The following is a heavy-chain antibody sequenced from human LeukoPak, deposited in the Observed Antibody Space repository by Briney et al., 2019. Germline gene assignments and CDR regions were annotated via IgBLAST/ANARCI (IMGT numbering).Heavy chain of an antibody. D-gene: IGHD2/OR15-2a*01. V-gene: IGHV3-23*01. CDR3: ATLSGLRSRYYMDV. CDR1: GFSFRSTA. Sequence: GGSLRLSCAASGFSFRSTAMNWVRQAPGKGLEWVAAIPASAGNTYYADSVKGRFTVSRDNFKSVLFLQMDSLTGEDTALYYCATLSGLRSRYYMDVWGKGTAVTVSS. J-gene: IGHJ6*03. CDR2: IPASAGNT.